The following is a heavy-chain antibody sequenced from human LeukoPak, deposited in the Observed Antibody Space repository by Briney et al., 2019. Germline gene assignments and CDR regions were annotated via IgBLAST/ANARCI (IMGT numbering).Heavy chain of an antibody. CDR2: ISGSGGFT. CDR1: GFTFSSYA. D-gene: IGHD3-22*01. CDR3: ATPERYYYDSSGLGRELFDY. V-gene: IGHV3-23*01. J-gene: IGHJ4*02. Sequence: PGGSLRLSCAASGFTFSSYAMTWVRQAPGKGLEWVSAISGSGGFTSYADSVRGRFTISRDSSKNTLYLQMNSLRAEDTAVYYCATPERYYYDSSGLGRELFDYWGQGTLVTVSS.